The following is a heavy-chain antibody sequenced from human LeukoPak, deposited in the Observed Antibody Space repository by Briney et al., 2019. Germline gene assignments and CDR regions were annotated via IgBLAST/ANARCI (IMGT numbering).Heavy chain of an antibody. Sequence: SETLSLTCTVSGGSISSGSYYWSWIRQPAGKGLEWIGRIYTSGSTNYNPSLKSRVTISVDTSKNQFSLKLSSVTAADTAVYYCARAGDYGDYIFDYWGQGTLVTVSS. CDR3: ARAGDYGDYIFDY. V-gene: IGHV4-61*02. D-gene: IGHD4-17*01. J-gene: IGHJ4*02. CDR1: GGSISSGSYY. CDR2: IYTSGST.